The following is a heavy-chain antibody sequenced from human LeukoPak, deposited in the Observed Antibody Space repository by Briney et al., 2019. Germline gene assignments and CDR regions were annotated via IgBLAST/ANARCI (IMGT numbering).Heavy chain of an antibody. J-gene: IGHJ3*01. CDR1: GASIRSTIHY. D-gene: IGHD1-14*01. CDR3: ARGAPTNAFDV. Sequence: SETLSLTCSVAGASIRSTIHYWGWIRQPPGKGLEWIGVSYYDGNTYHTPSLRSRVTISQYTSKNLFSLRLSSVTAADTAVYYCARGAPTNAFDVWGQGTMVTVSS. V-gene: IGHV4-39*07. CDR2: SYYDGNT.